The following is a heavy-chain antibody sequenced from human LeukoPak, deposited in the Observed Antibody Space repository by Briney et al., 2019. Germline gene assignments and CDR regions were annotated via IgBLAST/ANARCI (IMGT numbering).Heavy chain of an antibody. D-gene: IGHD2-8*01. V-gene: IGHV4-59*01. CDR1: GGSISNYY. Sequence: SETLSLTCTVSGGSISNYYWSWIRQPPGKGLEWIGYIYYSGSTNYNPSLKSRVTMSVDTSKNQFSLKLSSVTAADTAVYYCARGMKYYYYYYYMDVWGKGTTVTVSS. J-gene: IGHJ6*03. CDR3: ARGMKYYYYYYYMDV. CDR2: IYYSGST.